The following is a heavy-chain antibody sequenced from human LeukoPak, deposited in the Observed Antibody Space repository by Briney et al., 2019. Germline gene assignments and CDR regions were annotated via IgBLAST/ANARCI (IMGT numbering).Heavy chain of an antibody. CDR1: GYTFTGYY. J-gene: IGHJ5*02. CDR3: ARSYCSGGSCGWFDP. CDR2: INPNSGGT. D-gene: IGHD2-15*01. V-gene: IGHV1-2*02. Sequence: ASVKVSCKASGYTFTGYYMHWVRQAPGQGLEWMGWINPNSGGTNYAQTFQGRVTMTRDTSNSTAYMELSRLRSDDTAVYYCARSYCSGGSCGWFDPWGQGTLVSVS.